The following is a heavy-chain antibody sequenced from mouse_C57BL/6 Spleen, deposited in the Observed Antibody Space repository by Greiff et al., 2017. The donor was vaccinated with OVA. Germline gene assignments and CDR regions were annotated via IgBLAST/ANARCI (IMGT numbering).Heavy chain of an antibody. V-gene: IGHV1-69*01. Sequence: VQLQQPGAELVMPGASVKLSCKASGYTFTSYWMHWVKQRPGQGLEWIGEIDPSDSYTNYNQKYKGKSTLTVDKSSSTAYMQLSSLTSEDSAVYYCARGGTDWYFDVGGTGTTVTVSS. D-gene: IGHD2-14*01. CDR3: ARGGTDWYFDV. CDR2: IDPSDSYT. J-gene: IGHJ1*03. CDR1: GYTFTSYW.